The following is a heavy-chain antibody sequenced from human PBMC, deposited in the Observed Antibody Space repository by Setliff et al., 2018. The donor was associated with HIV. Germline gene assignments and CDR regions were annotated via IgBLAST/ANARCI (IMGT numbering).Heavy chain of an antibody. CDR2: INPDSGGT. Sequence: ASVKVSCKASGYTFNGYYMNWVRQAPGQGLEWMGQINPDSGGTNYAQKFQGRVTMTRDTSISTAYMELNRLVSDDTAVYYCAREITAAGGLNYYYYMDVWGKGTTVTVSS. CDR3: AREITAAGGLNYYYYMDV. D-gene: IGHD6-13*01. V-gene: IGHV1-2*06. J-gene: IGHJ6*03. CDR1: GYTFNGYY.